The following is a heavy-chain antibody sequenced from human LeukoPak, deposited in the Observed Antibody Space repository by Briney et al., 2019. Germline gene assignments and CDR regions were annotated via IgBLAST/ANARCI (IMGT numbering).Heavy chain of an antibody. CDR3: ARTSYDILTGYYTYYYYYMDV. CDR1: GGSISSSSYY. CDR2: IYYSGST. D-gene: IGHD3-9*01. V-gene: IGHV4-39*01. J-gene: IGHJ6*03. Sequence: SETLSLTCTVSGGSISSSSYYWGWLRQPPGKGLEWLGSIYYSGSTYYNPSLKSRVTISVDTSKNQFSLKLSSVTAADTAVYYCARTSYDILTGYYTYYYYYMDVWGKGTTVTISS.